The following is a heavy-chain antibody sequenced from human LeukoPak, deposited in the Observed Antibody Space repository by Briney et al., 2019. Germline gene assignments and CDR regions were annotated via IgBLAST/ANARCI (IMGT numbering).Heavy chain of an antibody. CDR3: ARSNIVVVVAARAGAFDI. J-gene: IGHJ3*02. V-gene: IGHV1-69*13. CDR2: IIPIFGTA. Sequence: VASVKVSCKASGGTFSSYAISWVRQAPGQGLEWMGGIIPIFGTANYAQKFQGRVTTTADESTSTAYMELSSLRSEDTAVYYCARSNIVVVVAARAGAFDIWGQGTMVTVSS. D-gene: IGHD2-15*01. CDR1: GGTFSSYA.